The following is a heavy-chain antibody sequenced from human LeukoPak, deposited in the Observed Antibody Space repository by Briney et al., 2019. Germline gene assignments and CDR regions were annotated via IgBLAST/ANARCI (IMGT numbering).Heavy chain of an antibody. Sequence: ASVKVSCKASGYTFTSYGISWVRQAPGQGLEWMGWISAYNGNTNYAQKLQGRVTMTTDTSTSTAYMELRSLRSEDTAVYYCARFLGAGSGSRGNYYYYYMDVWGKGTTVTISS. J-gene: IGHJ6*03. D-gene: IGHD3-10*01. CDR2: ISAYNGNT. V-gene: IGHV1-18*01. CDR3: ARFLGAGSGSRGNYYYYYMDV. CDR1: GYTFTSYG.